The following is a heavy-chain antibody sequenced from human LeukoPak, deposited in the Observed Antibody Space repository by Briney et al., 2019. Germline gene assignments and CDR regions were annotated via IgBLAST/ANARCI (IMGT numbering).Heavy chain of an antibody. CDR1: GYTFTTYG. CDR3: ARSHYCSGGSCYSDY. Sequence: ASVKVSCKASGYTFTTYGLNWVRQAPGQGLEWMGWINTNIENPTYAQGFTGRFVFPLDTSVSTAYLQISSLKAEDTAVYYCARSHYCSGGSCYSDYWGQGTLVTVSS. J-gene: IGHJ4*02. D-gene: IGHD2-15*01. V-gene: IGHV7-4-1*02. CDR2: INTNIENP.